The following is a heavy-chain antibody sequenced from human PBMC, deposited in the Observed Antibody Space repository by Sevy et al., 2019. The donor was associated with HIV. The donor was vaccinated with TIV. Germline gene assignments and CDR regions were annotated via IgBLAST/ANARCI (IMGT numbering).Heavy chain of an antibody. CDR3: ARGRGVFGPVAINWFDP. CDR1: GFTVSSSY. D-gene: IGHD3-3*01. J-gene: IGHJ5*02. Sequence: GGSLRLSCAASGFTVSSSYMTWVRQPPGKGLEWVSVISSGGSTYYADSVKGRFTISRDNSKNTLYLQMNNLRADDTAVYYCARGRGVFGPVAINWFDPWGQGALVTVSS. CDR2: ISSGGST. V-gene: IGHV3-53*01.